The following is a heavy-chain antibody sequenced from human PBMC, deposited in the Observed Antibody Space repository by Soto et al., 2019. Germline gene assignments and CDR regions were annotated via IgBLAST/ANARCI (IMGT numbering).Heavy chain of an antibody. CDR1: GFTFSSYS. J-gene: IGHJ6*02. Sequence: EVQLVESGGGLVKPGGSLRLSCAASGFTFSSYSMNWVRQAPGKGLEWVSSISSSSSYIYYADSVKGRFTISRDNAKNSLYLQMNSLRAEDTAVYYCAREGIVGATHYYYGMDVWGQVTTVTVSS. V-gene: IGHV3-21*01. CDR3: AREGIVGATHYYYGMDV. CDR2: ISSSSSYI. D-gene: IGHD1-26*01.